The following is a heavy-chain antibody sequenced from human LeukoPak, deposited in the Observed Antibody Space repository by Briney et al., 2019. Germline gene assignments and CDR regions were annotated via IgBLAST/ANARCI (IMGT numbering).Heavy chain of an antibody. J-gene: IGHJ4*02. CDR3: ARDRGFFLFDY. CDR1: GFTLGNHW. D-gene: IGHD3-10*01. V-gene: IGHV3-7*01. CDR2: IKEDGSET. Sequence: GGSLRLSCAASGFTLGNHWMTWVRQAPGKGLGWLAHIKEDGSETAYVDSVRGRFTISRDNAKNSLYLQMSSLRDEDTAVYYCARDRGFFLFDYWGQGTLVSVSS.